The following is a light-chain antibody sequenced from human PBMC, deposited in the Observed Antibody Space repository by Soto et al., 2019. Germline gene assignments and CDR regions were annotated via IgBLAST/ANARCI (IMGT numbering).Light chain of an antibody. J-gene: IGLJ3*02. Sequence: QLVLTQPASVSGSPGQSITISCTGTSSDVGGYNYVSWYQQHPGKAPKLMIYEVSNRPSGVSDRFSASKSGNTASLTISGLQAEDEADYYCTSYTSSSTLVFGGGTKLTVL. CDR1: SSDVGGYNY. CDR3: TSYTSSSTLV. CDR2: EVS. V-gene: IGLV2-14*01.